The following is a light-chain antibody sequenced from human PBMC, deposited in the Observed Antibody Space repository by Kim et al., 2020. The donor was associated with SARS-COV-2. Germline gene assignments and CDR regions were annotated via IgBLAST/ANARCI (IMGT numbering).Light chain of an antibody. V-gene: IGKV1-39*01. CDR3: QQTYTTPPT. CDR2: AAS. J-gene: IGKJ1*01. Sequence: DIQMTQSPSSLSAYVGDRVTITCRASQSITTYLNWYQQKPGKAHNLLIYAASSLQSGVPSRFSGSGSGTDFTLTIRSLQPDDFATYYCQQTYTTPPTFGQGTNVDIK. CDR1: QSITTY.